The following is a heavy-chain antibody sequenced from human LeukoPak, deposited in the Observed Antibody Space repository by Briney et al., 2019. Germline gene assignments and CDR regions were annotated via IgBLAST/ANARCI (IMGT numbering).Heavy chain of an antibody. CDR2: IYYSGST. V-gene: IGHV4-59*01. D-gene: IGHD3-22*01. CDR3: ARYYYDSSGYYYYFDY. CDR1: SGSISSYY. Sequence: SETLSLTCTVSSGSISSYYWSWIRQPPGKGLEWIGYIYYSGSTNYNPSLKSRVTISVDTSKNQFSLKLSSVTAANTAMYYCARYYYDSSGYYYYFDYWGQGTLVTVSS. J-gene: IGHJ4*02.